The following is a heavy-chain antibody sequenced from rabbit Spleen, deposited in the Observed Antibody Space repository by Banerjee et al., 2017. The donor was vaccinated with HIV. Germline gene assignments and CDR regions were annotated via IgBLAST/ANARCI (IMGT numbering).Heavy chain of an antibody. V-gene: IGHV1S40*01. Sequence: QSLEESGGGLVQPGGTLTLTCTVSGFSLSSYDMTWVRQAPGKGLEWIGCVDVGSSGFTYFASWAKGRFTISKTSSTTVTLQMTSLTAADTATYFCARDTGSSFSSYGMDLWGPGTLVTVS. CDR2: VDVGSSGFT. J-gene: IGHJ6*01. CDR3: ARDTGSSFSSYGMDL. D-gene: IGHD8-1*01. CDR1: GFSLSSYD.